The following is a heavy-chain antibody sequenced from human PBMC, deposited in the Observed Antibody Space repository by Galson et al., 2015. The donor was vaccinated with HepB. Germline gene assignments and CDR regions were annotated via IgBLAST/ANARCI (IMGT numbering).Heavy chain of an antibody. V-gene: IGHV6-1*01. CDR2: TYYRSKWYN. Sequence: CAISGDSVSSNSAAWNWIRQSPSRGLEWLGRTYYRSKWYNDYAVSVKSRITINPDTSKNQFSLQLNSVTPEDTAVYYCARSPPDSGSYLDYWDQGTLVTVSS. CDR1: GDSVSSNSAA. D-gene: IGHD1-26*01. CDR3: ARSPPDSGSYLDY. J-gene: IGHJ4*02.